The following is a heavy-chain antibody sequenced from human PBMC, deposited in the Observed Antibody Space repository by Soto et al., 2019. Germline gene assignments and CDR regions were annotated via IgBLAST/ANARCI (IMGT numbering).Heavy chain of an antibody. V-gene: IGHV3-74*01. CDR1: GFTFSSYW. Sequence: EVQLVESGGGLVQPGGSLRLSCAASGFTFSSYWMHWVRQAPGKGLVWVSRINSDGSSTSYADSVKGRFTISRDNAKKGLSLPMTGRRAEETAVYYCACGGEAVVLSAAMLGEVDSYHGMDVWGQGTTVTVSS. D-gene: IGHD2-2*01. CDR3: ACGGEAVVLSAAMLGEVDSYHGMDV. J-gene: IGHJ6*02. CDR2: INSDGSST.